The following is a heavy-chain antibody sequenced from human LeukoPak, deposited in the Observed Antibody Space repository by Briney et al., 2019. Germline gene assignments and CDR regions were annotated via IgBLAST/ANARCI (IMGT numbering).Heavy chain of an antibody. J-gene: IGHJ6*03. CDR1: GGSFSGYY. D-gene: IGHD5-18*01. CDR3: ASSRVGYSYGPNYYYYMDV. V-gene: IGHV4-34*01. CDR2: INHSGST. Sequence: SETLSLTCAVYGGSFSGYYWSWIRQPPGKGLEWIGEINHSGSTNYNPSLKSRVTISVDTSKNQFSLKLSSVTAADTAVYYCASSRVGYSYGPNYYYYMDVWGKGTTVTISS.